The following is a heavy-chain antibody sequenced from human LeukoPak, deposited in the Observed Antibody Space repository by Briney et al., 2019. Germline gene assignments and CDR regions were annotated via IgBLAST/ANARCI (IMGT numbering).Heavy chain of an antibody. Sequence: GGSLRLSCAASGFTFDDYGMSWVRQAPGKGLVWVSRINSDGSSTSYADSVKGRFTISRDNAKNTLYLQMNNLRAEDTAVYYCARDRNDYYDSSGYDYWGQGTLVTVSS. CDR1: GFTFDDYG. CDR3: ARDRNDYYDSSGYDY. V-gene: IGHV3-74*01. J-gene: IGHJ4*02. D-gene: IGHD3-22*01. CDR2: INSDGSST.